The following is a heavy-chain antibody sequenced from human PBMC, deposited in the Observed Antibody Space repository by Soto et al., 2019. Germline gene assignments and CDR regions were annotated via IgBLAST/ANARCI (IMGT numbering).Heavy chain of an antibody. Sequence: ASVKVSCKASGYTFTSYAMHWVRQAPGQRLEWMGWIYAGNGNTKYSQKFQGRVTITRDTSASTAYMELSSLRSEDTAVYYCAREVSVSWCGDVKYYYYYYRLDVWGQGTTVTVSS. J-gene: IGHJ6*02. CDR2: IYAGNGNT. CDR3: AREVSVSWCGDVKYYYYYYRLDV. CDR1: GYTFTSYA. D-gene: IGHD2-8*02. V-gene: IGHV1-3*01.